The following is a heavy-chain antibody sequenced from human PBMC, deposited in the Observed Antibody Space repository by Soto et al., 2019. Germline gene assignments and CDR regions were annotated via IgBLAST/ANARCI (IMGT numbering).Heavy chain of an antibody. CDR3: ATPGGGGGY. CDR2: IYSGGYT. CDR1: GFTVSNNY. D-gene: IGHD3-10*01. V-gene: IGHV3-53*01. Sequence: EVQLVESGGGLIQPGGSLRLSCAVSGFTVSNNYMSWVRQAPGKGLEGVSVIYSGGYTAYGDSVKGRFTISRDNSKNTIYLKRKTRGPDDTAVYYCATPGGGGGYWGQGTLVTVSS. J-gene: IGHJ4*02.